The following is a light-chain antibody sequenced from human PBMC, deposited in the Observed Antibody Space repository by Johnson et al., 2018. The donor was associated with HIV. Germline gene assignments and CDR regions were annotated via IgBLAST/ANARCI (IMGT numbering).Light chain of an antibody. J-gene: IGLJ1*01. CDR3: GTWDSSLSAHYV. V-gene: IGLV1-51*02. Sequence: QSVLTQPPSVSAAPGQKVTISCSGSSSNIGNNYVSWYQQFPGTAPKLLIYEKNKRPSGIPDRFYASKSGTSATLAITGLQTGDEADYYCGTWDSSLSAHYVFGTGTKVTVL. CDR2: EKN. CDR1: SSNIGNNY.